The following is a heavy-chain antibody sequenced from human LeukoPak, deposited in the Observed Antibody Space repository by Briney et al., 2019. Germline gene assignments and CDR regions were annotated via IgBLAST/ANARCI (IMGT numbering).Heavy chain of an antibody. V-gene: IGHV3-21*01. D-gene: IGHD3-3*01. CDR3: AGGLRFLEYV. CDR1: GFTFTSYT. J-gene: IGHJ6*02. Sequence: GGSLRLSCAASGFTFTSYTMYWVRQAPGKGLEWVSIIGNNGGGIHYADSVRGRFTISRDNAKNSLYLQMNSLRAEDTAVYYCAGGLRFLEYVWGQGTTVTVSS. CDR2: IGNNGGGI.